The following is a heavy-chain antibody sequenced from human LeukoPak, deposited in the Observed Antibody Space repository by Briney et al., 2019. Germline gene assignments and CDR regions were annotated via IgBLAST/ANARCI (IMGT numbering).Heavy chain of an antibody. Sequence: PSETLSLTCSVSGGSISSSSYYWGWTRQPPGKGLEWIGSVFYSGSTYYNPSLKSRVTISVDTSKNQFSLKLSSVTAADTAVYYCARGAVIAAAVLSWFDPWGQGTLVTVSS. J-gene: IGHJ5*02. V-gene: IGHV4-39*07. CDR2: VFYSGST. D-gene: IGHD6-13*01. CDR3: ARGAVIAAAVLSWFDP. CDR1: GGSISSSSYY.